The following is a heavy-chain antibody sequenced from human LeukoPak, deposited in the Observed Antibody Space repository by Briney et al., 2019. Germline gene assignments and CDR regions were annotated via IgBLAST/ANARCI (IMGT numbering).Heavy chain of an antibody. D-gene: IGHD6-13*01. V-gene: IGHV1-69*13. CDR1: GGTFNNYA. CDR3: GIAAAGAYYYYYMDV. Sequence: GASVTVSYKACGGTFNNYALNWVRQAPGQGLEWMGGIIPIFGSSNYAQKFQGRVTITADESTSTAYMELSSLRSEDTAVYYCGIAAAGAYYYYYMDVWGKGTTVTISS. J-gene: IGHJ6*03. CDR2: IIPIFGSS.